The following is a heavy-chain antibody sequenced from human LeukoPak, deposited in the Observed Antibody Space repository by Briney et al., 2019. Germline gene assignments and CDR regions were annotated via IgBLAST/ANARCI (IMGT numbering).Heavy chain of an antibody. CDR3: AGVGATGASDY. V-gene: IGHV3-30*02. D-gene: IGHD1-26*01. CDR1: GFIFSSYG. CDR2: IRCDGSNK. J-gene: IGHJ4*02. Sequence: GGSLRLSCAASGFIFSSYGMHWVRQAPGKGLEWVAFIRCDGSNKYYADSVKGRFTISRDNSKNTLYLQMNSLRAEDTAVYYCAGVGATGASDYWGQGTLVTVSS.